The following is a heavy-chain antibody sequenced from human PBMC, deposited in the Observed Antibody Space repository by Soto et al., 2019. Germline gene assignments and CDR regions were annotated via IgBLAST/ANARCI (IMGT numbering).Heavy chain of an antibody. D-gene: IGHD4-17*01. CDR2: ISYDGSNK. V-gene: IGHV3-30-3*01. J-gene: IGHJ1*01. Sequence: QVQLVESGGGVVQPGRSLRLSCAASGFTFSSYAMHWVRQAPGKGLEWVAVISYDGSNKYYADSVKGRLTISRDNSKNTLYLQMNSLRAEDTAVYYCARASYGDYDGYFQHWGQGTLVTVSS. CDR3: ARASYGDYDGYFQH. CDR1: GFTFSSYA.